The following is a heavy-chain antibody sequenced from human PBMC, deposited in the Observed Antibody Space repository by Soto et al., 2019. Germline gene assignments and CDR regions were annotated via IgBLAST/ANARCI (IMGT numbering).Heavy chain of an antibody. CDR3: TGHAGGQGEHSFSSYFMDV. D-gene: IGHD3-3*02. Sequence: EVQLVESGGGLVQPGGSLKLACLASGFPLSDSAIHWVRKASGKGLEWVGCIRSKTNNYATTYGAPVRGRFTLSRDDIYNTADQQMHYLEREDAAVYYCTGHAGGQGEHSFSSYFMDVWGKGTTVSVLS. V-gene: IGHV3-73*01. CDR1: GFPLSDSA. CDR2: IRSKTNNYAT. J-gene: IGHJ6*04.